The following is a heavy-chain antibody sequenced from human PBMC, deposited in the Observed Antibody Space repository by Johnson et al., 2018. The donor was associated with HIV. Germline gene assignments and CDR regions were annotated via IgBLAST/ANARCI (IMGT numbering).Heavy chain of an antibody. CDR3: AKGGSGTTRIRAQKGAFDI. Sequence: EVQLVESGGGVQRPGGSLRLSCAASGFTFSSYDMYWVRQTTGKGLEWVSGIGTTGDTYYADSVKGRFTISSDNSKHTLYLKMNSLRAEDTAVYYCAKGGSGTTRIRAQKGAFDIWGQGTMVTVSS. CDR1: GFTFSSYD. CDR2: IGTTGDT. J-gene: IGHJ3*02. V-gene: IGHV3-13*01. D-gene: IGHD6-19*01.